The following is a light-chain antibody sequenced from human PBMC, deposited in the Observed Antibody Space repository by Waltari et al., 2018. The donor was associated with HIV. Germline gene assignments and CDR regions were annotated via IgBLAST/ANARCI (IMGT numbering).Light chain of an antibody. CDR1: QGGGSN. J-gene: IGKJ2*01. Sequence: DIVMTPSPAILSVSPGERVTPSCTASQGGGSNLARYQQKDGQAPRLLLYGAATRAAEIPVRFSGSGSGTDFTLTIDSLQSEDFATYYCQQYNIRPRGNTFGQGTKLQIK. V-gene: IGKV3-15*01. CDR3: QQYNIRPRGNT. CDR2: GAA.